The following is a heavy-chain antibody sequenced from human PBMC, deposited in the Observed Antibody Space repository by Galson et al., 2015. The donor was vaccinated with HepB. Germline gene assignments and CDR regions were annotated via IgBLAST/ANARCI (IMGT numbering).Heavy chain of an antibody. Sequence: SVKVFCKASGGTFSSYTISWVRQAPGQGLEWMGLVNPNNGNTNYAQKFRGRVSMTSETYTTTVYMELSSLKSDDTAVYYCEREKIGGLFDYWGQGTLVTVSS. V-gene: IGHV1-46*01. D-gene: IGHD3-16*01. CDR1: GGTFSSYT. CDR2: VNPNNGNT. J-gene: IGHJ4*02. CDR3: EREKIGGLFDY.